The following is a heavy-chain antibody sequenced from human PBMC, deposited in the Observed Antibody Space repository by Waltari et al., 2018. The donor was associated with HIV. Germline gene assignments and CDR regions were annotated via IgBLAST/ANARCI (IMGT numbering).Heavy chain of an antibody. J-gene: IGHJ4*02. Sequence: EVQLVESGGGLVKPGGPLRLSCTASGFTFNFYSMAWLRQAPGKGLEWVSSLSGSSTYIYYADSVRGRFTISRDNAKNSLYLQMSSLRAEDTAVYYCARTDTDKTVFDSWGQGTLVTVSS. CDR3: ARTDTDKTVFDS. CDR1: GFTFNFYS. D-gene: IGHD5-18*01. V-gene: IGHV3-21*01. CDR2: LSGSSTYI.